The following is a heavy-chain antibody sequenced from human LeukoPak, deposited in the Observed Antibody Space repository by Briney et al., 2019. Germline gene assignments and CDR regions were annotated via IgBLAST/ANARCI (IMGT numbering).Heavy chain of an antibody. CDR2: IYYTGST. CDR1: GGSISTYY. V-gene: IGHV4-59*01. D-gene: IGHD6-6*01. J-gene: IGHJ4*02. Sequence: SETLSLTCTVSGGSISTYYWSWIRQPPGKGLEWIGDIYYTGSTNQNPPLKSRVTMSVDSSNNQFSLKLNSVTAADTAVYYCARYNSSSSFDYWGQGTLVTVSS. CDR3: ARYNSSSSFDY.